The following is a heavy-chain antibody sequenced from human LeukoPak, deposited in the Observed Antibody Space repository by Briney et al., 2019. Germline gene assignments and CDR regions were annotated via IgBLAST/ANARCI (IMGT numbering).Heavy chain of an antibody. CDR3: ARGLGYYGSGSYLKH. CDR2: INHSGST. Sequence: SETLFLTCAVYGGSFSGYYWSWIRQPPGKGLEWIGEINHSGSTNYNPSLKSRVTISVDTSKNQFSLKLSSVTAADTAVYYCARGLGYYGSGSYLKHWGQGTLVTVSS. D-gene: IGHD3-10*01. CDR1: GGSFSGYY. V-gene: IGHV4-34*01. J-gene: IGHJ4*02.